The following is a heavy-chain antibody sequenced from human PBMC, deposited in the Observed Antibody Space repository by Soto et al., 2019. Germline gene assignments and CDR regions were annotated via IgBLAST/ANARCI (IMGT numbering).Heavy chain of an antibody. V-gene: IGHV3-30-3*01. J-gene: IGHJ4*02. Sequence: QVQLVESGGGVVQPGRSLRLSCAASGFTFSSYAMHWVRQAPGKGLEWVAVISYDGSNKYYADSVKGRFTISRDNSKNTLYLQMNSLRAEDTAVYYCARDHIAARRPSLVDYWGQGTLVTVSS. D-gene: IGHD6-6*01. CDR2: ISYDGSNK. CDR3: ARDHIAARRPSLVDY. CDR1: GFTFSSYA.